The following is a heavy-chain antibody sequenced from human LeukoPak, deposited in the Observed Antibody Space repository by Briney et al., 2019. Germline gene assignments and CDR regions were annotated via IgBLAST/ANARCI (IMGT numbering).Heavy chain of an antibody. J-gene: IGHJ4*02. V-gene: IGHV4-39*07. CDR3: ARGYQLLGKFDY. CDR1: GGPITTSGYY. CDR2: MYYSGST. Sequence: SETLSLTCAVSGGPITTSGYYLHWIRQPPGKGLEWVGTMYYSGSTYYNPSLKSRVNISVDTSKNQFCLKLSSVTAADTAVYYCARGYQLLGKFDYWGQGTLVTVSS. D-gene: IGHD2-2*01.